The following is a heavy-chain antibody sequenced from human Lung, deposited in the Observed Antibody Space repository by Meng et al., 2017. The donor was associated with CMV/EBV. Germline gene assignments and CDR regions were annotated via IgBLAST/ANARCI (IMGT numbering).Heavy chain of an antibody. V-gene: IGHV3-30*04. D-gene: IGHD6-25*01. CDR1: GFTFSSYD. J-gene: IGHJ4*02. Sequence: GESXKISCAASGFTFSSYDMNWVRQAPGKALEWVAVISIDGSSKFYADSMKGRFTISRDNSKNTLFLQVNSLRPEDTAVYYCTRRADYVDDWRPGTLVTVSS. CDR3: TRRADYVDD. CDR2: ISIDGSSK.